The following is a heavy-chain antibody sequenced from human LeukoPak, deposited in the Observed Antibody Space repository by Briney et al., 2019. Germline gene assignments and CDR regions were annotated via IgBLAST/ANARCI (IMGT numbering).Heavy chain of an antibody. J-gene: IGHJ6*02. CDR2: INHSGTT. V-gene: IGHV4-34*01. CDR3: ARSPSYYGSGSYYPQYYYYYGMDV. CDR1: GGSFSGYY. Sequence: SETLSLTCAVYGGSFSGYYWSWIRQPPGKGLEWIREINHSGTTNYNPSLKSRVTISVDTSKNQFSLKLSSVTAADKAVYYCARSPSYYGSGSYYPQYYYYYGMDVWGQGTTVTVSS. D-gene: IGHD3-10*01.